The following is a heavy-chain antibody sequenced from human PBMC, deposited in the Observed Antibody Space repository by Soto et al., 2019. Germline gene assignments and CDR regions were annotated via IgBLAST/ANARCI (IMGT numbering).Heavy chain of an antibody. V-gene: IGHV4-39*01. D-gene: IGHD4-17*01. J-gene: IGHJ4*02. CDR2: LYYTGTT. CDR1: GGSIGSSSYY. CDR3: ARATVTLFDY. Sequence: PSETLSLTCSVSGGSIGSSSYYFGWIRQPPGKGLEWIGSLYYTGTTNYNSSLKSRVTISADKSQNQFSLRLSSVTAADTAVYYCARATVTLFDYWGQGTLVTVSS.